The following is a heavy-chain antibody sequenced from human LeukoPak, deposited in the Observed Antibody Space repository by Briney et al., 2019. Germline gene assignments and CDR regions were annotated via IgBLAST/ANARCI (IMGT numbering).Heavy chain of an antibody. V-gene: IGHV3-11*04. D-gene: IGHD3-22*01. Sequence: GGSLRLSCVASGFSFSDYYMSWIRQAPGKGLEWVSYIGSTIYYADSVKGRFTISRDNAKNSLYLQMNSLRAEDTAVYYCARDYDSSGYYDYWGQGTLVTVSS. CDR2: IGSTI. J-gene: IGHJ4*02. CDR3: ARDYDSSGYYDY. CDR1: GFSFSDYY.